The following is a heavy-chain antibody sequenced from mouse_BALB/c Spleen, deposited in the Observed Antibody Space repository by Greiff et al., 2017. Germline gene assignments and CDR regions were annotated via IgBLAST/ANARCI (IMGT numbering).Heavy chain of an antibody. D-gene: IGHD2-1*01. J-gene: IGHJ2*01. CDR1: GYTFTSYW. CDR3: ARCYGNYCEY. CDR2: IYPGDGDT. V-gene: IGHV1-87*01. Sequence: VQLQQSGAELARPGASVKLSCKASGYTFTSYWMQWVKQRPGQGLEWIGAIYPGDGDTRYTQKFKGKATLTADKSSSTAYMQLSSLASEDSAVYYCARCYGNYCEYRGESATLTDSS.